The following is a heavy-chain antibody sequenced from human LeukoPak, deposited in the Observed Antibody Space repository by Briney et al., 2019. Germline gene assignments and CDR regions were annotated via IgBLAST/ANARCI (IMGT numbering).Heavy chain of an antibody. CDR1: GITFSTYA. D-gene: IGHD5-18*01. V-gene: IGHV3-30-3*01. CDR3: ARAGTAMVIYYFDY. Sequence: PGGSLRLSCAASGITFSTYAMHWVRQAPGKGLEWVAVVSYDGSNKYYADSVKSRFTISRDNSKNTLYLQMNSLSTEDTAVYYCARAGTAMVIYYFDYWGQGTLVTVSS. CDR2: VSYDGSNK. J-gene: IGHJ4*02.